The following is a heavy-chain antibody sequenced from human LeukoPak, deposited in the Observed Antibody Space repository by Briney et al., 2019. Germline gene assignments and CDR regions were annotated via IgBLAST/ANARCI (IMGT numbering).Heavy chain of an antibody. Sequence: GGSLRLSCAASRFTFSSYGMSWVRQAPGKGLEWVSSISGSGGSTYYADSVKGRFTISRDNSKNTLYLQMNSLRAEDTAVYYCAKDLTYSSSSWFDYWGQGTLVTVSS. D-gene: IGHD6-6*01. V-gene: IGHV3-23*01. J-gene: IGHJ4*02. CDR2: ISGSGGST. CDR3: AKDLTYSSSSWFDY. CDR1: RFTFSSYG.